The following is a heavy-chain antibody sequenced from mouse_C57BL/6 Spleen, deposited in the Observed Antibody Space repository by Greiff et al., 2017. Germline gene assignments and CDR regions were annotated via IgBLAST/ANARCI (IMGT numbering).Heavy chain of an antibody. J-gene: IGHJ2*01. V-gene: IGHV1-19*01. CDR2: INPYNGGT. D-gene: IGHD2-4*01. CDR1: GYTFTDYY. CDR3: ARCRYDYEPYDY. Sequence: EVQLQQSGPVLVKPGASVKMSCKASGYTFTDYYMNWVKQSHGKSLEWIGVINPYNGGTSYNQKFKVKATLTVDKSSSTAYMELNSLTSEDSAVYYCARCRYDYEPYDYWGQGTTLTASS.